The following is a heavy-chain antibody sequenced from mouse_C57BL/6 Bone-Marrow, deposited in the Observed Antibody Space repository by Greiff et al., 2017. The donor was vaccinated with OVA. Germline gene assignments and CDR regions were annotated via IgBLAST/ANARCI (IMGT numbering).Heavy chain of an antibody. CDR1: GYTFTSYW. J-gene: IGHJ3*01. D-gene: IGHD2-1*01. CDR2: IYPGSGST. CDR3: ATGNYWFAY. V-gene: IGHV1-55*01. Sequence: VQLQQPGAELVKPGASVKVSCKASGYTFTSYWMHWVKQRPGQGLEWIGDIYPGSGSTNYNEKFKSKATLTVDTSSSTAYMQLSSLTSEDSAVYYCATGNYWFAYLGQGTLVTVSA.